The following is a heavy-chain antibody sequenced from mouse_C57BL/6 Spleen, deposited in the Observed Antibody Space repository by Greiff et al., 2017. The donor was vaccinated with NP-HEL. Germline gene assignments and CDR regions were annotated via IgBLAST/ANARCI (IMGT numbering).Heavy chain of an antibody. V-gene: IGHV1-9*01. J-gene: IGHJ1*03. CDR2: ILPGSGST. Sequence: QVQLQQSGAELMKPGASVKLSCKATGYTFTGYWIEWVKQRPGHGLEWIGEILPGSGSTNYNEKFKGKATLTVDTSSSTAYMQLSSLTSEDSAVYYSAREKGHSILRYFDVWGTGTTVTVSS. D-gene: IGHD2-10*02. CDR1: GYTFTGYW. CDR3: AREKGHSILRYFDV.